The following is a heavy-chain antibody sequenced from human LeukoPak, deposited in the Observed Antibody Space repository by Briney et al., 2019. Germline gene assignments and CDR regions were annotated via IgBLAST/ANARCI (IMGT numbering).Heavy chain of an antibody. Sequence: GGSLRLSCAASGFTFDDSAMHWVRQAPGKGLEWVSAITGSGGSTNYADSVKGRFTVSRDNPKNTLYLQMNSLRAEDTAVYYCEKDEQSWRMQTSHWGQGTLVTVSS. CDR2: ITGSGGST. D-gene: IGHD3-10*01. CDR1: GFTFDDSA. CDR3: EKDEQSWRMQTSH. J-gene: IGHJ4*02. V-gene: IGHV3-23*01.